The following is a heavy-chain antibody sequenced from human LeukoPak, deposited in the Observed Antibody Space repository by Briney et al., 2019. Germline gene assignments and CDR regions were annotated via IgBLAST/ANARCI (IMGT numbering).Heavy chain of an antibody. CDR1: GGSISSSSYY. CDR2: IYYSGST. J-gene: IGHJ4*02. V-gene: IGHV4-39*07. CDR3: ARAVTVVRGYFDY. D-gene: IGHD2-15*01. Sequence: SETLSLTCTVSGGSISSSSYYWGWIRQPPGKGLEWIGSIYYSGSTYYNPSLKSRVTISVDTSKNQSSLKLSSVTAADTAVYYCARAVTVVRGYFDYWGQGTLVTVSS.